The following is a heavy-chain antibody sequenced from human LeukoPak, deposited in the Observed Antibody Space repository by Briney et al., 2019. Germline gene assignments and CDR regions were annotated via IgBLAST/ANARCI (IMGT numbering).Heavy chain of an antibody. CDR3: AKPAISSRGWYYDY. D-gene: IGHD6-19*01. CDR1: GFTFSSYG. CDR2: ISSDGSNK. Sequence: PGGSLRLSCAASGFTFSSYGMQWVRQAPGKGLEWVAVISSDGSNKYYADSVKGRFTISRDNSKNTLYLQMNSLRAEDTAVYYCAKPAISSRGWYYDYWGQGTLVTVSS. J-gene: IGHJ4*02. V-gene: IGHV3-30*18.